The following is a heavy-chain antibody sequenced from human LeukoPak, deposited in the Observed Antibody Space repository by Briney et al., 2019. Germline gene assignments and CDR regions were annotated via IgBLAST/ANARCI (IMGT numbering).Heavy chain of an antibody. CDR3: ASVDSSGYYYYY. Sequence: ASVKVSCKASGYTFTSYDINWLRQATGQGLEWMGWMNPNSGNTGYAQKFQGRVTMTRNTSISTAYMELSSLRSEDTAVYYCASVDSSGYYYYYWGQGTLVTVSS. V-gene: IGHV1-8*01. D-gene: IGHD3-22*01. CDR1: GYTFTSYD. CDR2: MNPNSGNT. J-gene: IGHJ4*02.